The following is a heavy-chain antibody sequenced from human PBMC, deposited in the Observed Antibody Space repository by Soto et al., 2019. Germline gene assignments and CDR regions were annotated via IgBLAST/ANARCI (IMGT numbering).Heavy chain of an antibody. Sequence: ASVKVSCKASGYTFTSYYMHWVRQAPGQGLEWMGIINPSGGSTSYAQKFQGRVTMTRDTSTSTVYMELSSLRSEDTALYYFARDKPYYYDSSGYGAFDIWGQGTMVTVSS. CDR2: INPSGGST. CDR1: GYTFTSYY. CDR3: ARDKPYYYDSSGYGAFDI. D-gene: IGHD3-22*01. J-gene: IGHJ3*02. V-gene: IGHV1-46*01.